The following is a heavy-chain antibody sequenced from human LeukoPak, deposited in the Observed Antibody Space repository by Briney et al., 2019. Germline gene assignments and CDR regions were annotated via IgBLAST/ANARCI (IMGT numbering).Heavy chain of an antibody. CDR3: AREYEGALGWFDP. Sequence: PGGSLRLSCAASGFTFSSYAMHWVRQAPGKGLEYVSAINSNGGSTYYANSVKGRFTISRDNSKHTLYLQMGSLRAEDMAVYYCAREYEGALGWFDPWGQGTLVTVPS. CDR1: GFTFSSYA. CDR2: INSNGGST. V-gene: IGHV3-64*01. D-gene: IGHD1-26*01. J-gene: IGHJ5*02.